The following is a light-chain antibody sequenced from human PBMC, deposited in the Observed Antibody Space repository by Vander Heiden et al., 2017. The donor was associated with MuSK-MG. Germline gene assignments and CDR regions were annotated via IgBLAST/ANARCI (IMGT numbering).Light chain of an antibody. CDR3: NSRDSSGNHYV. CDR2: GKN. Sequence: SSELTQDPAVSVAVGQTVRITCQGDSLRSYYASWYQQKPGQAPVLVIYGKNNRPSGIPDQFSGSSSGNTASLTIAGAQAEDEADYYCNSRDSSGNHYVFGTGTKVTVL. J-gene: IGLJ1*01. V-gene: IGLV3-19*01. CDR1: SLRSYY.